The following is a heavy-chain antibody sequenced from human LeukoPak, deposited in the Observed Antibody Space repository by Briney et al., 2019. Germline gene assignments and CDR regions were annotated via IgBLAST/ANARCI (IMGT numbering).Heavy chain of an antibody. CDR1: GGSFSGYY. CDR3: ARYHLRWGFGSGSRFDY. Sequence: KASETLSLTCAVYGGSFSGYYWSWIRQPPGKGLEWIGEINHSGSTNYNPSLKSRVTISVDMSKNQFSLKLSSVTAADTAVYYCARYHLRWGFGSGSRFDYWGQGTLVTVSS. V-gene: IGHV4-34*01. CDR2: INHSGST. D-gene: IGHD2-15*01. J-gene: IGHJ4*02.